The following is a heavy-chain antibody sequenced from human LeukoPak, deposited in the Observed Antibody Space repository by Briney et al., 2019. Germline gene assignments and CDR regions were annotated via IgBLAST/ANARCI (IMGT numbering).Heavy chain of an antibody. D-gene: IGHD1-26*01. CDR3: ARRGPGSYVYLQH. CDR1: GFTFTYFG. J-gene: IGHJ1*01. V-gene: IGHV3-30*02. CDR2: IRFDGSDK. Sequence: GGSLRLSCAASGFTFTYFGMHWVRQAPGKGLEWVAFIRFDGSDKYYADSVKGRFTISRDNSNNILYLQMNNLRSEDTAVYYCARRGPGSYVYLQHWSQGTLVTVSS.